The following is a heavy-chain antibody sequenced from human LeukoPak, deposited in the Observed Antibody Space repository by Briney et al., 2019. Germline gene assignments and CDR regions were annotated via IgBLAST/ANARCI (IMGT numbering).Heavy chain of an antibody. CDR2: IYTSGST. V-gene: IGHV4-4*09. CDR1: GGSISNYY. Sequence: SETLSLTCTVSGGSISNYYWSWIRQPPGKGLEWIGYIYTSGSTNYNPSLKSRVTISVDTSKNQFSLKLSSVTAADTAVYYCASQIAAAGHPFDYWGQGTLVTVSS. J-gene: IGHJ4*02. CDR3: ASQIAAAGHPFDY. D-gene: IGHD6-13*01.